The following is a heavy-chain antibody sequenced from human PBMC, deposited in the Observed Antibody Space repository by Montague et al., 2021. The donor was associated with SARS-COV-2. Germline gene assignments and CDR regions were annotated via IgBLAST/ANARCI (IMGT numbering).Heavy chain of an antibody. Sequence: PALVKPTQTLTLTCTFSGFSLSTSGEAVGWIRRPPGKALEWLALIYWDDDKRYSPSLKSRLTITKDTSKNQVVLTMTNMDPVDTATYYCAHRGGSSWTKPYFDYWGQGTLVTVSS. CDR1: GFSLSTSGEA. CDR3: AHRGGSSWTKPYFDY. V-gene: IGHV2-5*02. D-gene: IGHD6-13*01. J-gene: IGHJ4*02. CDR2: IYWDDDK.